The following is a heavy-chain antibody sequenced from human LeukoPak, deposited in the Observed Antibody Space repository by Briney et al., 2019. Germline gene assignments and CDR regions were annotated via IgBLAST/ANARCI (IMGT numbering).Heavy chain of an antibody. Sequence: KPSETLSLTCTVSGGSISSYYWSWIRQPPGKGLEWSGYIYYSGSTNYNPSLKSRVTISADTSKDQFSLKLSSVTAADTAVYYCARGIRYFDSSMMSDYWGQGTLVTVSS. D-gene: IGHD3-9*01. CDR1: GGSISSYY. J-gene: IGHJ4*02. CDR3: ARGIRYFDSSMMSDY. CDR2: IYYSGST. V-gene: IGHV4-59*01.